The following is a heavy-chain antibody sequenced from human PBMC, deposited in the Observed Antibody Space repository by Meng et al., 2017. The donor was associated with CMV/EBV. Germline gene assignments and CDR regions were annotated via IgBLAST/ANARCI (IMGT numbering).Heavy chain of an antibody. CDR3: AKEGESGAVAGHFDY. J-gene: IGHJ4*02. CDR2: IYSSGSST. Sequence: SGFAFGSSSMSWVRQAPGKGLGWVSVIYSSGSSTDYADSVKSRFTISRNNSKNTLYLQMNSLRTEDTAVYYCAKEGESGAVAGHFDYWGQGTLVTVSS. D-gene: IGHD6-19*01. V-gene: IGHV3-23*03. CDR1: GFAFGSSS.